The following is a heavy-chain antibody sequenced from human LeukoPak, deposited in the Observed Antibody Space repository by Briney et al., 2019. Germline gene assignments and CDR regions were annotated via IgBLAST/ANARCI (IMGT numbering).Heavy chain of an antibody. V-gene: IGHV4-59*08. D-gene: IGHD4-23*01. CDR3: ARHPIDYDRNSYFDH. J-gene: IGHJ4*02. CDR2: IYYSGSP. Sequence: SQTRSLTCTVSTGSISSYYWTWIRQPPGKGLEWIGYIYYSGSPNYNPSLRSRVPISLDTSKNQFSLNLGSVTAADTAVYYCARHPIDYDRNSYFDHWGQGTLVTVSS. CDR1: TGSISSYY.